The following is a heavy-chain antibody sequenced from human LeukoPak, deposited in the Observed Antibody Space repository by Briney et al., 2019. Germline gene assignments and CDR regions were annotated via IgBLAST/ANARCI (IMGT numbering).Heavy chain of an antibody. V-gene: IGHV1-8*03. D-gene: IGHD5-12*01. J-gene: IGHJ6*03. CDR1: GYTLTSYD. Sequence: ASVKVSCKASGYTLTSYDINWVRQATGQGLEWTGWMNPNSGNTGYAQKFQGRVTITRNTSISTAYMELSSLRSEDAAVYYCARFSGYDYYYYYMDVWGKGTTVTVSS. CDR3: ARFSGYDYYYYYMDV. CDR2: MNPNSGNT.